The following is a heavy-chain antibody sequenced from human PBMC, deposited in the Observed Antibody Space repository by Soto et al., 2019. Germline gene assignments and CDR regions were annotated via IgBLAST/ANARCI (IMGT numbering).Heavy chain of an antibody. J-gene: IGHJ4*02. Sequence: GVLRLSCATSGFSFSNYAMSRVRQAPGKGLEWVAGISSSGYTYYVDSLKGRFTISRDNSKNSLYLQMNSLRAEDTAVYYRAKDLIDYSNSYFDYWGQGTLVTVS. D-gene: IGHD4-4*01. CDR2: ISSSGYT. CDR3: AKDLIDYSNSYFDY. CDR1: GFSFSNYA. V-gene: IGHV3-23*01.